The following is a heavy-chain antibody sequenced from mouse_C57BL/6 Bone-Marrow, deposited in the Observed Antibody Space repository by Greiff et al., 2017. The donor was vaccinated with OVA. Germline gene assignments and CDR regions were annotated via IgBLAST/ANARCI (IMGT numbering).Heavy chain of an antibody. D-gene: IGHD2-4*01. J-gene: IGHJ1*03. V-gene: IGHV14-4*01. CDR2: IDPENGDT. Sequence: VQLKQSGAELVRPGASVKLSCTASGFNIKDDYMHWVKQRPEQGLEWIGWIDPENGDTEYASKFQGKATITADTSSNTAYLQLSSLTSEDTAVYYCTTGDDYSHWYFDVWGTGTTVTVSS. CDR1: GFNIKDDY. CDR3: TTGDDYSHWYFDV.